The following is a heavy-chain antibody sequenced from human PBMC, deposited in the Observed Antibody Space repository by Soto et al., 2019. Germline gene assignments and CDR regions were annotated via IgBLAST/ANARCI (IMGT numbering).Heavy chain of an antibody. Sequence: QVHLVQCGAEVKKPGASVKVSCKASRYSFSDCTIRWVRRAPGQPPEWMARINTGTASTEYSQKFQGRVTITRDTSATTAYMDLSSLRSEDTAVYYCARGPQDSYGMDVWGQGTTVTVS. V-gene: IGHV1-3*04. J-gene: IGHJ6*02. CDR1: RYSFSDCT. CDR3: ARGPQDSYGMDV. CDR2: INTGTAST.